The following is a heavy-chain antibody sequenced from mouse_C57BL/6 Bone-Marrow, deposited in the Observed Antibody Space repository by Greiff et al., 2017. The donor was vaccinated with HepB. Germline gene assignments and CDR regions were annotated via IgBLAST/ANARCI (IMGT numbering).Heavy chain of an antibody. J-gene: IGHJ1*03. CDR1: GFSLTSYG. Sequence: VQLQQSGPGLVQPSQSLSITCTVSGFSLTSYGVHWVRQSPGKGLEWLGVIWRGGSTDYNAAFMSRLSITKDNSKSQVFFKMNSLQADDTAIYYCAKKGFDYYGSSYWYFDVWGTGTTVTVSS. CDR2: IWRGGST. CDR3: AKKGFDYYGSSYWYFDV. V-gene: IGHV2-5*01. D-gene: IGHD1-1*01.